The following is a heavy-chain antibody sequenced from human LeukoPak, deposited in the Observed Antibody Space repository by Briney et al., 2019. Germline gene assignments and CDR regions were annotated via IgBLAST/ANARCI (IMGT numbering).Heavy chain of an antibody. Sequence: GGSLRLSCVTSGFSFSNCWMSWVRQAPGKGLEWVANIKQDGSETYYVDPVKGRFTISKDNAKNSLYLQMNTLRADDTAVYYCARDKEEGSNSGSVFDIWGQGTMVTVSS. D-gene: IGHD1-26*01. J-gene: IGHJ3*02. CDR3: ARDKEEGSNSGSVFDI. CDR2: IKQDGSET. CDR1: GFSFSNCW. V-gene: IGHV3-7*01.